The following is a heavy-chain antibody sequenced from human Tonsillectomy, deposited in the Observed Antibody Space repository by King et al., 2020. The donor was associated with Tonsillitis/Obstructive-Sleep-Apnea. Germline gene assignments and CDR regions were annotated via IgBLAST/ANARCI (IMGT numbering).Heavy chain of an antibody. V-gene: IGHV4-59*01. J-gene: IGHJ3*02. CDR1: GGSISSYY. CDR2: ILYSGSP. Sequence: QLQESGPGLVKPSETLSLTFTVSGGSISSYYLSWIRQPPGKGLEGIGLILYSGSPNYHPSLKSRVTISVDTSKNQFSLKLSSVTAADTAVYYCARERTSPDAFDIWGQGTMVTVSS. CDR3: ARERTSPDAFDI.